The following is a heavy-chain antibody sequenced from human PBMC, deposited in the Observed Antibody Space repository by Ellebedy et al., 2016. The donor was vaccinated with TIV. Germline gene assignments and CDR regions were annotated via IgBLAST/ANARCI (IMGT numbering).Heavy chain of an antibody. CDR2: ISGSSTYI. CDR1: GFTFSNYN. V-gene: IGHV3-21*01. Sequence: PGGSLRLSCVASGFTFSNYNMNWVRQSPGKGLEWVSSISGSSTYIYYADSVKGRFAISRDHAKSSLYLQMNSLRAEDTDVYYCSRDLDTAPMKTSFDYWGQGTLVTVSS. J-gene: IGHJ4*01. CDR3: SRDLDTAPMKTSFDY. D-gene: IGHD5-18*01.